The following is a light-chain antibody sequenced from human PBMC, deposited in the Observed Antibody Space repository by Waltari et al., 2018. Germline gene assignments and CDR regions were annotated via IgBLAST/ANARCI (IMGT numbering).Light chain of an antibody. V-gene: IGLV1-44*01. Sequence: QSVLAQPPSTSGTPGQRVTVSCSGSSSSIGSTPVNWYQQLPGTAPKLLIYNSNQRPSGVPDRFSGSKSGTSASLAISGLQSEDEGDYYCATWDDSLNGGVFGTGTKVTVL. J-gene: IGLJ1*01. CDR3: ATWDDSLNGGV. CDR2: NSN. CDR1: SSSIGSTP.